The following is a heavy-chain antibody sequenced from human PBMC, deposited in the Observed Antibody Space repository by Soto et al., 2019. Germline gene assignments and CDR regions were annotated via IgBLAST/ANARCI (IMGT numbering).Heavy chain of an antibody. CDR2: IYYSGST. V-gene: IGHV4-28*01. D-gene: IGHD1-20*01. CDR1: GYSISSSNW. J-gene: IGHJ6*02. CDR3: AKTVGHNNDYYGIDV. Sequence: PSETLSLTCAVSGYSISSSNWWGWIRQPPGKGLEWIGFIYYSGSTYNNPSLKRRVTMSVDTSKNQFSLNLSSVTAVDTAVYYCAKTVGHNNDYYGIDVWGQGTTVTVSS.